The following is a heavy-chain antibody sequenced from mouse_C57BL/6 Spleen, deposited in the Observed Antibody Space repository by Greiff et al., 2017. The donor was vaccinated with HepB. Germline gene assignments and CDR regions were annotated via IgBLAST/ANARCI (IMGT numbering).Heavy chain of an antibody. CDR3: TTRTGFGY. J-gene: IGHJ2*01. V-gene: IGHV14-4*01. CDR2: IDPENGDT. Sequence: EVKLQQSGAELVRPGASVKLSCTASGFNIKDDYMHWVKQRPEQGLEWIGWIDPENGDTEYASKFQGKATITADTSSNTAYLELSSLTSEGTAVYYCTTRTGFGYWGQGPTLTVSS. CDR1: GFNIKDDY.